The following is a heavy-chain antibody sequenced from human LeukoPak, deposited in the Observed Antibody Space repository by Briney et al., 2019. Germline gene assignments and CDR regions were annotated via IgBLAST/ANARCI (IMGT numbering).Heavy chain of an antibody. Sequence: GSSLRLFCAPSGFSFSTLCMHWARRAPGKGLECVAVIWIDGSKKFYADSVKGRFTISRDNSQNTLYLQMNRLRAEDTAVYYCGRDSLGGDYWGQGTLVTVSS. CDR3: GRDSLGGDY. D-gene: IGHD3-16*01. CDR1: GFSFSTLC. J-gene: IGHJ4*02. CDR2: IWIDGSKK. V-gene: IGHV3-33*08.